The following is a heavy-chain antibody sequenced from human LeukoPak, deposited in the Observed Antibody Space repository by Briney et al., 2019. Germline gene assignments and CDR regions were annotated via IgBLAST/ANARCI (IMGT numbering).Heavy chain of an antibody. CDR3: AKDQEGAVDY. Sequence: QTGGSLRLSCAASGFSFSNYWMHWVRQAPGKGLVWVSRISSDGSDTIYADSVKGRFTMSRDNAKNTLYLQMNSLRAEDTAVYYCAKDQEGAVDYWGQGTLVTVSS. D-gene: IGHD1-26*01. V-gene: IGHV3-74*01. J-gene: IGHJ4*02. CDR1: GFSFSNYW. CDR2: ISSDGSDT.